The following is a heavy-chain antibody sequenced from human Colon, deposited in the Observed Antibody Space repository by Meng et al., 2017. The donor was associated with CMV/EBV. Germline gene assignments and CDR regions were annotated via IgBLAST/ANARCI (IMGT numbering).Heavy chain of an antibody. J-gene: IGHJ4*02. CDR3: AREGVTVTTPFEY. Sequence: SETLSLTCSVSGDSISNTDYYWGWIRQSPGKGLEWIGSINHGGTAFYNPSLKSPVTISVDTSKNQFSLKVISVTAADTAVYYCAREGVTVTTPFEYWGQGTLVTVSS. V-gene: IGHV4-39*07. CDR1: GDSISNTDYY. CDR2: INHGGTA. D-gene: IGHD4-17*01.